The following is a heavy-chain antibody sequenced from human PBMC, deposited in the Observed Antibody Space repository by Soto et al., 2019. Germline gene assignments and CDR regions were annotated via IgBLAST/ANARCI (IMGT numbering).Heavy chain of an antibody. D-gene: IGHD2-2*01. Sequence: EVQLLESGGGLVQPGGSPRLSCAASGFTFRNYVMSWVRQAPGKGLGWVAAISGSAGSTYYADSVKGRFTISRDNSDNTLYLQMSSLRADDTAVYYCARFSDASHYYGLDVWGQGTTVTVSS. CDR1: GFTFRNYV. CDR2: ISGSAGST. V-gene: IGHV3-23*01. J-gene: IGHJ6*02. CDR3: ARFSDASHYYGLDV.